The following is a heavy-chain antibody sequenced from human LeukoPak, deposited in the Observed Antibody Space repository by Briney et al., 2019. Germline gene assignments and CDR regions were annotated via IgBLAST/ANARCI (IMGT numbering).Heavy chain of an antibody. D-gene: IGHD3-10*01. CDR3: VKEVASYGSGSYYKWAFDY. J-gene: IGHJ4*02. V-gene: IGHV3-64D*09. CDR2: ISSNGGST. CDR1: GFTFSSYA. Sequence: GGSLRLSCSASGFTFSSYAMHWVRQAPGKGLEYVSAISSNGGSTYYADSVKGRFTISRDNSKNTLYLQMSSLRAEDTAVYYCVKEVASYGSGSYYKWAFDYWGQGTLVTVSS.